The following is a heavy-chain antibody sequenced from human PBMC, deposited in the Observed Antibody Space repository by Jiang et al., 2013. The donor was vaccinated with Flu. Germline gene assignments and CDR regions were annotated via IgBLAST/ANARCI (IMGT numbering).Heavy chain of an antibody. Sequence: ANYAQKFQGRVTITADESTSTAYMELSSLRSEDTAVYYCARDGLLSFDYWGQGTLVTVSS. CDR2: A. D-gene: IGHD2-21*01. CDR3: ARDGLLSFDY. J-gene: IGHJ4*02. V-gene: IGHV1-69*01.